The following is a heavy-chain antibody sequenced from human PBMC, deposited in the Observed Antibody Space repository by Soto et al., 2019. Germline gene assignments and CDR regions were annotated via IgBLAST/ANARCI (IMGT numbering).Heavy chain of an antibody. V-gene: IGHV4-39*01. CDR1: GGSISSSSYY. Sequence: SETLSLTCTVSGGSISSSSYYWGWIRQPPGKGLEWIGSIYYSGSTYYNPSLKSRVTISVDTSKNQFSLKLSSVTAADTAVYYCARLNFWSGQPLDYWGQGTLVTVSS. D-gene: IGHD3-3*01. CDR3: ARLNFWSGQPLDY. CDR2: IYYSGST. J-gene: IGHJ4*02.